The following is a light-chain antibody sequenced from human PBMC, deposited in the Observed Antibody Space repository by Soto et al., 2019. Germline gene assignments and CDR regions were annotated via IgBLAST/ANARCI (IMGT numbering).Light chain of an antibody. V-gene: IGKV1-6*01. CDR2: AAS. J-gene: IGKJ1*01. CDR3: LQDYNHPLT. Sequence: AIQMTKSPSSLSASVGDRVTITCRASQGIRNDLGWYQQKPGKAPKLLIYAASSLQRGVPSRVSGSGSGTDFTLTISSLQPEDFATYYCLQDYNHPLTFGQGTKVDIK. CDR1: QGIRND.